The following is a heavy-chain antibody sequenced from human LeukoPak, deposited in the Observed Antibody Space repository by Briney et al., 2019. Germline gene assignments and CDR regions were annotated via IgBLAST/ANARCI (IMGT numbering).Heavy chain of an antibody. V-gene: IGHV3-23*01. D-gene: IGHD3-22*01. CDR1: GFTFSSYA. CDR3: AKDLGAYYYDSDAFDI. Sequence: GGSLRLSCAASGFTFSSYAMSWVRQAPGKGLEWVTAISGSGGSTYYADSVKGRFTISRDNSKNTLYLQMNSLRAEDTAVYYCAKDLGAYYYDSDAFDIWGQGTMVTVSS. CDR2: ISGSGGST. J-gene: IGHJ3*02.